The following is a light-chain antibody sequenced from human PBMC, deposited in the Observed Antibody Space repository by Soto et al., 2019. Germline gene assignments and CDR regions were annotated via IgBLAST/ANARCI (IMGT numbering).Light chain of an antibody. CDR2: KAS. CDR1: QSIRSW. J-gene: IGKJ2*02. Sequence: DIQMTQFPSTLPASVGDRVTITCRASQSIRSWLAWYQQKPGRAPTLLIYKASSLQRGVPSRFSGSGSETEFTLTSSSLQPEDFATYYCHQYFANSRTFGQGIKVDIK. CDR3: HQYFANSRT. V-gene: IGKV1-5*03.